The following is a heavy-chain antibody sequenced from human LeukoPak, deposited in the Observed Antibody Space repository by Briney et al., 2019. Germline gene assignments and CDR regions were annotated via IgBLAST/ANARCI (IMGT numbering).Heavy chain of an antibody. Sequence: SETLSLTCAVYGGSFSGYYWSWIRQPPGKGLEWIGEINHSGSTNYNPSLKSRVTISVDTSKNQFSLKLSSVTAADTAVYYCALPRFRADAFDIWGQGTMVTVSS. D-gene: IGHD3-3*01. V-gene: IGHV4-34*01. CDR3: ALPRFRADAFDI. CDR1: GGSFSGYY. CDR2: INHSGST. J-gene: IGHJ3*02.